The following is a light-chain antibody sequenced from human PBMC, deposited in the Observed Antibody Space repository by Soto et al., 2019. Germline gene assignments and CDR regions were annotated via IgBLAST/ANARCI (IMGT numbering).Light chain of an antibody. Sequence: IQMTQSPSTLSASVGDRATITCRASQSIRYWLAWFQQKAGRAPKLLIYVASSLQSGVPSRFSGSGSGTGFTLTISSLQPEDFATYYCLQDYNYPLTFGGGTKVDIK. J-gene: IGKJ4*01. CDR2: VAS. CDR3: LQDYNYPLT. V-gene: IGKV1-6*01. CDR1: QSIRYW.